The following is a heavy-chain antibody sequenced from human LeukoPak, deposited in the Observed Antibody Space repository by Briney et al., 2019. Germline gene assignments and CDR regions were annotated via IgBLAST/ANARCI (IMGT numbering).Heavy chain of an antibody. CDR3: ASVTTHGVSHYEYKY. CDR1: GFTFSTYG. Sequence: GGSLRLSCAASGFTFSTYGMHWVRQAPGKGLEWVAFIWSDGSNKYYADSVKGRYTISRDNSKNTLYLQMGSLRAEDMAVYYCASVTTHGVSHYEYKYWGQGTLVTVSS. J-gene: IGHJ4*02. CDR2: IWSDGSNK. V-gene: IGHV3-30*02. D-gene: IGHD4-11*01.